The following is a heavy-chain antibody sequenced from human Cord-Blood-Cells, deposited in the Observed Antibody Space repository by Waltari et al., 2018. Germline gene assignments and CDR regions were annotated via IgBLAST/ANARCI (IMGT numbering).Heavy chain of an antibody. Sequence: QVQLQQWGAGLLKPSVTLSLTCAGHGGSFRGYYCSWFRQPPGKGLEWIGEINHSGNTNYNPSLKSRVTISVDTSKIQFSLKLSSVTAADTAVYFCARGSVACTAFDIWGQGTMVTVSS. CDR3: ARGSVACTAFDI. CDR2: INHSGNT. J-gene: IGHJ3*02. CDR1: GGSFRGYY. V-gene: IGHV4-34*01. D-gene: IGHD6-19*01.